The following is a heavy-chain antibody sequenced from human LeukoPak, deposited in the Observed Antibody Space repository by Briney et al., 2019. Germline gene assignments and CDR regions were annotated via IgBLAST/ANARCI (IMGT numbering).Heavy chain of an antibody. CDR2: ISGSGGST. Sequence: GGSLRLSCAASGFIFSSYGMSWVRQAPGKGLEWVSAISGSGGSTYYADSVKGRFTISRDNSKNTLYLQMNSLRAEDTAVYYCANSPPPIGNSKGYWGQGTLVTVSS. CDR3: ANSPPPIGNSKGY. V-gene: IGHV3-23*01. D-gene: IGHD4-23*01. J-gene: IGHJ4*02. CDR1: GFIFSSYG.